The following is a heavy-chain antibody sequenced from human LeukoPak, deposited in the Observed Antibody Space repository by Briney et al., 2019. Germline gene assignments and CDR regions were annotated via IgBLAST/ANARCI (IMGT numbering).Heavy chain of an antibody. J-gene: IGHJ6*02. Sequence: GGSLRLSCVASGFSFRNYWMTWVRQAPGKGLEWVANIRHDGTKKYYVDSVKGRCTISRDNAKNSLYLQVNRLRVEDTAVYYCARDRSSSWYYYYGMDVWGQGTTVTVSS. CDR2: IRHDGTKK. CDR1: GFSFRNYW. D-gene: IGHD6-13*01. V-gene: IGHV3-7*01. CDR3: ARDRSSSWYYYYGMDV.